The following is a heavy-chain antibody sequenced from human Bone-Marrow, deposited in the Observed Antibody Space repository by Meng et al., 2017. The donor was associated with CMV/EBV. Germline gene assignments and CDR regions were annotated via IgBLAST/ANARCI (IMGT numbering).Heavy chain of an antibody. CDR2: IKSKGSGGTS. CDR1: GFTFSSYW. CDR3: SIDISEAGNGELDY. J-gene: IGHJ4*02. Sequence: GGSLRLSCAASGFTFSSYWMSWVRQAPGKGLEWVGRIKSKGSGGTSDFAAPMEGRFTISRDDSKKTVYLQMNSLKSEDTAVYYCSIDISEAGNGELDYWGQGTLVTVSS. V-gene: IGHV3-15*01. D-gene: IGHD2-8*01.